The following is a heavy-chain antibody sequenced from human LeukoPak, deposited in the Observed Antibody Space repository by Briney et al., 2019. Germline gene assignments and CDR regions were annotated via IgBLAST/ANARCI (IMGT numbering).Heavy chain of an antibody. CDR3: ARGLSRSHYYYDSSGYPYYYYYGMDV. CDR1: GGSFSGYY. V-gene: IGHV4-34*01. Sequence: SETLSLTCAVYGGSFSGYYWSWIRQPPGKGLEWIGEINHSGSTNYNPSLKSRVTISVDTSKNRFSLKLSSVTAAGTAVYYCARGLSRSHYYYDSSGYPYYYYYGMDVWGQGTTVTVSS. CDR2: INHSGST. J-gene: IGHJ6*02. D-gene: IGHD3-22*01.